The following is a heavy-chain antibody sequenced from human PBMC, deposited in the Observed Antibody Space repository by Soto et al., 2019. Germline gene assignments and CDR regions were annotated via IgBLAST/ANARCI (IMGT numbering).Heavy chain of an antibody. D-gene: IGHD4-17*01. Sequence: GGSLRLSCAASGFTFSSYAMHWVRQAPGKGLEWVTVISYDGNNKYYADSVEGRFTISRDNPKNTLYLQMNSLRTEDTGVYYCASSQQTPVTPPIAAPWGPGTLVTLSS. V-gene: IGHV3-30-3*01. CDR3: ASSQQTPVTPPIAAP. CDR1: GFTFSSYA. CDR2: ISYDGNNK. J-gene: IGHJ5*02.